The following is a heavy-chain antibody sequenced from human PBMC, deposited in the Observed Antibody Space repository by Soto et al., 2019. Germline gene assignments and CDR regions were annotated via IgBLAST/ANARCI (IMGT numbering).Heavy chain of an antibody. CDR2: IKFDESTT. Sequence: EVQLVEPGGGLVQPGGSLRLSCAASGFTFTTYWMHWVRQAPGKGLVWVSRIKFDESTTNYADSVKGRFTISRDNAKNTVFLQMNGLGAEDTAVYYCVRGGLWAYYMDVWGKGTTVTVSS. CDR1: GFTFTTYW. CDR3: VRGGLWAYYMDV. D-gene: IGHD2-21*01. V-gene: IGHV3-74*01. J-gene: IGHJ6*03.